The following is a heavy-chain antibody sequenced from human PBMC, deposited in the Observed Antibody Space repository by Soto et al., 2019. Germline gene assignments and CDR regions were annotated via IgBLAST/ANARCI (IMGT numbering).Heavy chain of an antibody. CDR3: ARRGSGGIAVAGTSFDY. CDR1: GGSISSSSYY. D-gene: IGHD6-19*01. V-gene: IGHV4-39*01. CDR2: IYYSGSP. Sequence: SETLSLTCTVSGGSISSSSYYWGWIRQPPGKGLEWIGSIYYSGSPYYNPSLKSRVTISVDTSKNQFSLKLSSVTAADTAVYYCARRGSGGIAVAGTSFDYWGQGTLVTVSS. J-gene: IGHJ4*02.